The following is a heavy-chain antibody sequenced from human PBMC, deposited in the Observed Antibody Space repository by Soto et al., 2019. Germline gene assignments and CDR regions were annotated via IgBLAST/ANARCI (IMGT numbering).Heavy chain of an antibody. D-gene: IGHD1-1*01. CDR3: VRQGIGNLHGLVDV. J-gene: IGHJ6*02. Sequence: QVQLQQSGPGLVKPPETLSLTCSVSSGSSSSHNWGWIRQPPGRGLEWIGYVYSTGGTSYNPSLKSRVTISADTSTNHISLTLTSVTAADTAVYYGVRQGIGNLHGLVDVWGQGTTVRVSS. CDR1: SGSSSSHN. CDR2: VYSTGGT. V-gene: IGHV4-59*08.